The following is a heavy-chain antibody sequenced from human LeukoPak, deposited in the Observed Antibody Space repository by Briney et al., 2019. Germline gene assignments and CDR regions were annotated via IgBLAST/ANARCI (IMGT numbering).Heavy chain of an antibody. Sequence: GGSLRLSCAASGFTFSSFTMNWVRQAPGRGLEWVSSITSSTNYMHYADSVKGRFTISRDNAKNSLYLQMNSLRAEDTAVYYCARGVSFRMVGTATDIDYWGQGTLVTVSS. CDR2: ITSSTNYM. V-gene: IGHV3-21*01. CDR3: ARGVSFRMVGTATDIDY. J-gene: IGHJ4*02. CDR1: GFTFSSFT. D-gene: IGHD2-21*02.